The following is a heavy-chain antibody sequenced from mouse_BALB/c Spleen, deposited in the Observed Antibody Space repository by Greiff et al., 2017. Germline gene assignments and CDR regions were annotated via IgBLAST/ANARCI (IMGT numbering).Heavy chain of an antibody. Sequence: VQVVESGAELAKPGASVKMSCKASGYTFTSYWMHWVKQRPGQGLEWIGYINPSTGYTEYNQKFKDKATLTADKSSSTAYMQLSSLTSEDSAVYYCARSLFDYWGQGTTLTVAS. CDR3: ARSLFDY. J-gene: IGHJ2*01. CDR1: GYTFTSYW. V-gene: IGHV1-7*01. CDR2: INPSTGYT.